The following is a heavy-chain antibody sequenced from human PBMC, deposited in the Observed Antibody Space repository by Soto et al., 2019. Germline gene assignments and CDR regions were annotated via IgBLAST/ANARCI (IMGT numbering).Heavy chain of an antibody. V-gene: IGHV4-34*01. J-gene: IGHJ3*02. D-gene: IGHD6-13*01. CDR1: GGSFSGYY. Sequence: QVQLQQWGAGLLKPSETLSLTCAVYGGSFSGYYWSWIRQPPGKGLEWIGEINHSGSTNYNPSLKSRVTISVDTSKNQFSLKLSSVTAADTAVYYCASNIAAAGISDAFDIWGQGTMVTVSS. CDR2: INHSGST. CDR3: ASNIAAAGISDAFDI.